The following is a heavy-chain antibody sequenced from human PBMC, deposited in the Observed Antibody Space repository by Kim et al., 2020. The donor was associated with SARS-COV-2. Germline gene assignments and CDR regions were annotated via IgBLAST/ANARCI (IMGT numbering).Heavy chain of an antibody. CDR2: IYYSGST. J-gene: IGHJ6*02. Sequence: SETLSLTCTVSGGSISSSSYYWGWIRQPPGKGLEWIGSIYYSGSTYYNPSLKSRVTISVDTSKNQFSLKLSSVTAADTAVYYCARLGRSVAGILYYYYGMDVWGQGTTVTVSS. CDR3: ARLGRSVAGILYYYYGMDV. V-gene: IGHV4-39*01. D-gene: IGHD6-19*01. CDR1: GGSISSSSYY.